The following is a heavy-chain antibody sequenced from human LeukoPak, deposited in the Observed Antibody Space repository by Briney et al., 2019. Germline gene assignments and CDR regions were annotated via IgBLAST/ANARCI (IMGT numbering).Heavy chain of an antibody. CDR1: GFTFSSYS. J-gene: IGHJ3*02. V-gene: IGHV3-21*01. CDR2: ISSSSGYI. Sequence: GGSLRLSCAPSGFTFSSYSMDWVRQAPGKGLEWVSSISSSSGYIYYAGSVKGRFTISRDNAKNSLYLLMSTLRAEDTAVYYCTREGPNDAFDIWGQGTMVTVSS. CDR3: TREGPNDAFDI.